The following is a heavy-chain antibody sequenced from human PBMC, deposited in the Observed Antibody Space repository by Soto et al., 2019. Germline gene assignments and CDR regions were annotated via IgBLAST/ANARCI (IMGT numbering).Heavy chain of an antibody. V-gene: IGHV4-39*01. CDR2: IYYSGST. J-gene: IGHJ5*02. D-gene: IGHD1-26*01. CDR1: GGSITSSSYY. Sequence: QLHLRESGPGLVKPSETLSLTCTVSGGSITSSSYYWGWIRQPPGKVLEWIGSIYYSGSTYYNPSLKSRVTISVDTSKNQFSLKLSSVTAADTAVYYCATQEVGGSYVYTFDPWGLGTLVTVSS. CDR3: ATQEVGGSYVYTFDP.